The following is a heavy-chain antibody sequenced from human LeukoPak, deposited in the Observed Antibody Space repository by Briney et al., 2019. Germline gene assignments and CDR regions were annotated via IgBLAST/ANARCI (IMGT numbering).Heavy chain of an antibody. V-gene: IGHV4-39*01. Sequence: SETLSLTCTVSGGSISSSSYYWDWIRQPPGKGLEWIGGIYYSGSTYYNPSLKSRVTISVDTSKNQFSLKLSSVTAADTAVYYCARLGADYSNYGGWFDPWGQGTLVTVSS. CDR2: IYYSGST. J-gene: IGHJ5*02. D-gene: IGHD4-11*01. CDR3: ARLGADYSNYGGWFDP. CDR1: GGSISSSSYY.